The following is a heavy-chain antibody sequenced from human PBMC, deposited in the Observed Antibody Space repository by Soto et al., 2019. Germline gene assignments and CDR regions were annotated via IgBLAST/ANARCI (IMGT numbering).Heavy chain of an antibody. CDR1: GFTFSSYG. CDR3: AKEGHGDYYYYGMHV. CDR2: ISYDGSNK. D-gene: IGHD4-17*01. J-gene: IGHJ6*02. Sequence: GGSLRLSCAASGFTFSSYGMHWVRQAPGKGLEWVAVISYDGSNKYYADSVKGRFTISRDNSKNTLYLQMNSLRAEDTAVYYCAKEGHGDYYYYGMHVWGQGTTVTVSS. V-gene: IGHV3-30*18.